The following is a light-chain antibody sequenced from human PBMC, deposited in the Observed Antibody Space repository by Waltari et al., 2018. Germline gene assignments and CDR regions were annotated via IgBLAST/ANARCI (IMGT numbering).Light chain of an antibody. Sequence: QSALTQPASVSGSPGQSITISCTGTNSDVGGYDYVSWYQQHPGKAPKLVIYDVSYRPSGVSNRFSGSKSGNTASLTISGLQAEDETNYYCNSYTTNSDPVVFGGGTKLTVL. CDR2: DVS. V-gene: IGLV2-14*03. CDR3: NSYTTNSDPVV. CDR1: NSDVGGYDY. J-gene: IGLJ2*01.